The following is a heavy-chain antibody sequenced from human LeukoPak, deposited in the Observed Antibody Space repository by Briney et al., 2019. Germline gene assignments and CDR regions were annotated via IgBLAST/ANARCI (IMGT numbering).Heavy chain of an antibody. CDR1: GGSFSGYY. CDR2: INHSGST. D-gene: IGHD6-19*01. Sequence: SETLSLTCAVYGGSFSGYYWSWIRQPPGKGLEWIGEINHSGSTNYNPSLKSRVTISVDTSKNQFSLKLSSVTAADTAVYYCARGRYSSGWYRRGWPVDYWGLGTLVTVSS. CDR3: ARGRYSSGWYRRGWPVDY. J-gene: IGHJ4*02. V-gene: IGHV4-34*01.